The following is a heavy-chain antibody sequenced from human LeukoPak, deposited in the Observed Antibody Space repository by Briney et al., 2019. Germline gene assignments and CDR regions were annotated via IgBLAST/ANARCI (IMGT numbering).Heavy chain of an antibody. V-gene: IGHV4-59*12. J-gene: IGHJ4*02. CDR1: GGSISSYY. Sequence: KTSETLSLTCTVSGGSISSYYWSWIRQPPGKGLEWIGYIYYSGSTKYNPSLKSRVTMALDKSKNHLSLNLTSVTAADTAVYYCSRENGAFSPFGYWGQGTLVTVPS. CDR3: SRENGAFSPFGY. D-gene: IGHD2-8*01. CDR2: IYYSGST.